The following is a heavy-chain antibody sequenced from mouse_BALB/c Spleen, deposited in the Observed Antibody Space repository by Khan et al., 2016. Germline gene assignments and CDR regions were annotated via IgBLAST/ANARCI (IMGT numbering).Heavy chain of an antibody. J-gene: IGHJ3*01. Sequence: EVQLQESGPGLVKPSQSLSLTCSVTGYSITSGYYWNWIRQFPGNKLEWMGYISYDGINNYNPSLKNRISITRDTSKNQFFLKLNSVTTEDAASYYCATSLYFNYAWFAYWGQGTLVTVSA. CDR1: GYSITSGYY. CDR2: ISYDGIN. V-gene: IGHV3-6*02. D-gene: IGHD2-1*01. CDR3: ATSLYFNYAWFAY.